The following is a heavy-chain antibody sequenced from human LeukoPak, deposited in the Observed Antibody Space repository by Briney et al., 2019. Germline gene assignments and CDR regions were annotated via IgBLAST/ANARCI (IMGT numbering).Heavy chain of an antibody. CDR3: ARGRRQYYYDSSGYYTPRINAFDI. CDR1: GGSFSGYY. D-gene: IGHD3-22*01. V-gene: IGHV4-34*01. J-gene: IGHJ3*02. CDR2: INHSGST. Sequence: PSETLSLTCAVYGGSFSGYYWSWIRQPPGKGLEWIGEINHSGSTNYNPSLKSRVTISVDTSKNQFSLKLSSVTAADTAVYYCARGRRQYYYDSSGYYTPRINAFDIWGQGTMVTVSS.